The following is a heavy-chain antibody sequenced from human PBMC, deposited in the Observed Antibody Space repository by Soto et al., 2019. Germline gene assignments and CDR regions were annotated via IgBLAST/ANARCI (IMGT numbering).Heavy chain of an antibody. J-gene: IGHJ6*03. Sequence: SETLSLTCNVSGGSISTSRSYWAWIRQPPGKGLEWLANIYYSGSTDYNPSLRSRVTISIDTSKNQFSLRLNSMTAADTAVYYCAGRDCSGTNCYYLDYYYMDVWGKGTTVTVSS. D-gene: IGHD2-2*01. CDR2: IYYSGST. V-gene: IGHV4-39*07. CDR1: GGSISTSRSY. CDR3: AGRDCSGTNCYYLDYYYMDV.